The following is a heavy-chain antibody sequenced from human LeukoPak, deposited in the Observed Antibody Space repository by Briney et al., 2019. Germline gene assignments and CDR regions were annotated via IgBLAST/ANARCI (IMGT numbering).Heavy chain of an antibody. CDR1: GFTVSHNY. CDR3: AKDRDCSSTGCYVFAN. Sequence: GGSLRLSCAASGFTVSHNYMSWVRQAPGXALEWVSIIYSGGTTYYADSVKGRFTISRDNSKNTMYLQMNNLRAEDTAIYCAKDRDCSSTGCYVFANWGQGTLVTVSS. CDR2: IYSGGTT. V-gene: IGHV3-53*01. D-gene: IGHD2-2*01. J-gene: IGHJ4*02.